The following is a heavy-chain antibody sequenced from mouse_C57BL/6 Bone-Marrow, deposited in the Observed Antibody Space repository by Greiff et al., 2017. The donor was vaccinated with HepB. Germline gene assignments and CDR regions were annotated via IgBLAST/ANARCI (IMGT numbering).Heavy chain of an antibody. CDR2: INPYNGGT. V-gene: IGHV1-19*01. D-gene: IGHD1-1*01. J-gene: IGHJ1*03. CDR3: ASSYYYGSSHWYFDV. CDR1: GYTFTDYY. Sequence: EVKVVESGPVLVKPGASVKMSCKASGYTFTDYYMNWVKQSNGKSLEWIGVINPYNGGTSYNQKLKGKATLTVDKSSLTAYMELNSLTSEDSAVYYCASSYYYGSSHWYFDVWGTGTTVTVSS.